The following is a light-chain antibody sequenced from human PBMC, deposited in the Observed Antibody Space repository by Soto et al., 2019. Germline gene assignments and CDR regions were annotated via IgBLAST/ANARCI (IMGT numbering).Light chain of an antibody. Sequence: QSVLTQPRSVSGSPGQSVTISCTGTSSDVGGYNYVSWYQQHPGKAPKVMIYDVSKRPSGVPDRFSGSKSANTASLTISGLQAEDEADYFCCSYAGSDTWMFGGGTKLTVL. J-gene: IGLJ3*02. CDR1: SSDVGGYNY. CDR3: CSYAGSDTWM. V-gene: IGLV2-11*01. CDR2: DVS.